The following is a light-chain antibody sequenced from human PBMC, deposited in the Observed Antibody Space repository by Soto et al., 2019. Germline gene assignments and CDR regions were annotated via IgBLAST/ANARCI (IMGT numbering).Light chain of an antibody. CDR2: DDS. CDR3: QVWDSSSDHTV. CDR1: NIGNKS. Sequence: SYELTQPPSVSVAPGQTARITCGGNNIGNKSVHWYQQKPGQAPVLVVYDDSERPSGIPARLSGSNSGNTATLTITRVEDGDEADYYCQVWDSSSDHTVFGTGTKLTVL. J-gene: IGLJ1*01. V-gene: IGLV3-21*02.